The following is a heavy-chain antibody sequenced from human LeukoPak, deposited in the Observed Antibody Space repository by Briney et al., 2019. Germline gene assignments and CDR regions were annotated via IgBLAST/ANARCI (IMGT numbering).Heavy chain of an antibody. J-gene: IGHJ2*01. CDR2: IHHSGSA. CDR1: GYSISSGYY. D-gene: IGHD6-13*01. CDR3: ARDVLYSSTWEGNFYFDL. Sequence: SETLSLTCIVSGYSISSGYYWGWIRQPPGKGLEWIGNIHHSGSAYYNPSLKSRVTISVDTSKNQLSLRLSSVTAADTAVYYCARDVLYSSTWEGNFYFDLWGRGTLVTVSS. V-gene: IGHV4-38-2*02.